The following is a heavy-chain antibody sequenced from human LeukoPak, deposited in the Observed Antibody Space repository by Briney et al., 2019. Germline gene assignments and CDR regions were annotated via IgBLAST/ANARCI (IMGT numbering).Heavy chain of an antibody. CDR2: ISSSSSTI. CDR3: AKPSLYYGSGSAYSQYDY. J-gene: IGHJ4*02. D-gene: IGHD3-10*01. V-gene: IGHV3-48*01. CDR1: GFTFSSYS. Sequence: GGSLRLSCAASGFTFSSYSMNWVRQAPGKGLEWVSYISSSSSTIYYADSVKGRFTISRDNAKNSLYLQMNSLRAEDTAVYYCAKPSLYYGSGSAYSQYDYWGQGTLVTVSS.